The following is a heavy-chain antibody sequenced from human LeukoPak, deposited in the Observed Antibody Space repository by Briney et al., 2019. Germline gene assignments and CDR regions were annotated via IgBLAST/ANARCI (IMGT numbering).Heavy chain of an antibody. J-gene: IGHJ4*02. Sequence: SETLSLTCTVSGGSISSYYWSWIRQPPGKGLEWIGYIYYSGSTNYNPSLKSRVTISVDTSKNQFSLKLSSVTAADTAVYYCARHPSIRYYFDYWGQGTLVIVSS. CDR2: IYYSGST. CDR3: ARHPSIRYYFDY. D-gene: IGHD3-3*01. V-gene: IGHV4-59*08. CDR1: GGSISSYY.